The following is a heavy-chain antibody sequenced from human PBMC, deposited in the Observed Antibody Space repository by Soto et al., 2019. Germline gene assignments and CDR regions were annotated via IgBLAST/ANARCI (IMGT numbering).Heavy chain of an antibody. CDR1: GFTFSNAW. V-gene: IGHV3-15*07. CDR3: TIADYSAMLEVRCGF. J-gene: IGHJ4*01. CDR2: IKSKTDCGTT. D-gene: IGHD1-1*01. Sequence: EVHLVESGGGLVKPGGSLRLSCAASGFTFSNAWINWVRQAPGKGLEWVGRIKSKTDCGTTDFAAPVKGRFAISSVHAKDMVNRQMTSVKTENTGLDYCTIADYSAMLEVRCGFWGHGTPVTVSS.